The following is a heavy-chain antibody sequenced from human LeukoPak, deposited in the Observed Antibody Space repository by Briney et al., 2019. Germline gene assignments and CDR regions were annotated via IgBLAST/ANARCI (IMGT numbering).Heavy chain of an antibody. D-gene: IGHD1-26*01. V-gene: IGHV4-39*01. CDR1: GGTISSSNYY. J-gene: IGHJ4*02. Sequence: SQTLSLTRTVPGGTISSSNYYWGWIRHPPGKGLEWIGSTYYRPTTYYHPSLKGRVTNSVDTSKNQFSLKLSSVTAADTAVYYCARLYVGPTTVWGQGTLVTVSS. CDR3: ARLYVGPTTV. CDR2: TYYRPTT.